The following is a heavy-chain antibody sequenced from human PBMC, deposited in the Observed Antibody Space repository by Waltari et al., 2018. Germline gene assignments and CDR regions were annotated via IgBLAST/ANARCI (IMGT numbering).Heavy chain of an antibody. CDR2: ARSKTYGGIP. V-gene: IGHV3-49*02. J-gene: IGHJ4*02. CDR3: GRGRTVPGAKYYSDY. CDR1: GYTFTKYY. D-gene: IGHD2-2*01. Sequence: VKLVQSGAEVKKPGASVRVSCKASGYTFTKYYIHWVRQAPGQGLEWVAFARSKTYGGIPEYAASVKGRFTVSRDDSKSIAYLQMDSLKTEDTAVYYCGRGRTVPGAKYYSDYWGQGTLVTVSS.